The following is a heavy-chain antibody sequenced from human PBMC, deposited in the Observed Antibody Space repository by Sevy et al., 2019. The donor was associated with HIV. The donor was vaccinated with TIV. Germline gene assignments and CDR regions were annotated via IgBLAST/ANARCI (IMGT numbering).Heavy chain of an antibody. J-gene: IGHJ4*02. CDR2: INHSGST. Sequence: SETLSLTCAVYGGSFSGYYWSWIRQPPGKGLEWIGEINHSGSTNYNPSLKSRVTISVDTSKNQFSLKLSSVTAADTAVYYCARGVSREMIYRDGYNYPGYFDYWGQGTLVTVSS. CDR3: ARGVSREMIYRDGYNYPGYFDY. V-gene: IGHV4-34*01. CDR1: GGSFSGYY. D-gene: IGHD5-12*01.